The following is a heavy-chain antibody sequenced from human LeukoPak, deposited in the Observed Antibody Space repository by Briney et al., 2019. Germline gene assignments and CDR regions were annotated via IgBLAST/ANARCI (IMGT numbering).Heavy chain of an antibody. CDR2: INAGNGNT. J-gene: IGHJ4*02. CDR3: AANIDYGDYPFDY. CDR1: GYTFTSYA. Sequence: ASVKVSCKASGYTFTSYAMHWVRQAPGQRLEWMGWINAGNGNTKYSQKFQGRVTITRDTSASTAYMELSSLRSEDTAVYYCAANIDYGDYPFDYWGQGTLVTVSS. D-gene: IGHD4-17*01. V-gene: IGHV1-3*01.